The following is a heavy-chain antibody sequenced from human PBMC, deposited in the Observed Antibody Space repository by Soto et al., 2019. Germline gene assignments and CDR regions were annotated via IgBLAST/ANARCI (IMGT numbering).Heavy chain of an antibody. V-gene: IGHV3-30-3*01. Sequence: QVQLVESGGGVVQPGRSLRLSCAVSGFTFSSHAMHWVRQAPGKGLEWVTLISSDGSNKYYADSVKGRFTTSRNNXXNTKCLQMNSLRVEDTAVYYGARDDEGGSDCDLGYWGQGALVTVSS. CDR2: ISSDGSNK. CDR3: ARDDEGGSDCDLGY. D-gene: IGHD1-26*01. CDR1: GFTFSSHA. J-gene: IGHJ4*02.